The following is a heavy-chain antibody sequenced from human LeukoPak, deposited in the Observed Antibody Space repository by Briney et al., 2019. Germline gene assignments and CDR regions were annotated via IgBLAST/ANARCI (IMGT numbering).Heavy chain of an antibody. D-gene: IGHD3-10*02. Sequence: GGSLRLSCAASGYTFSTYSMNWVHQAPGKGLEWVSYISSSTSTIYYADSVKGRFTISRDNAKNSLYLQMNSLRAEDTAVYYCARESVPIWGQGTMVTVSS. CDR3: ARESVPI. CDR2: ISSSTSTI. CDR1: GYTFSTYS. V-gene: IGHV3-48*04. J-gene: IGHJ3*02.